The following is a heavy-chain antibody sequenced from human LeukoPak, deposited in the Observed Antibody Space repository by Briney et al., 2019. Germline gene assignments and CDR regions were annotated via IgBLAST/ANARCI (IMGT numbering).Heavy chain of an antibody. CDR2: MTHDGSDE. CDR1: GFTVNYW. CDR3: AKGDLEN. V-gene: IGHV3-7*01. J-gene: IGHJ4*02. Sequence: GGSLRLSCAASGFTVNYWMSWARQAPGKGLEWVASMTHDGSDEYYLDSVKGRFTISRDSAKNSIYLQMNSLRVEDTSTYYCAKGDLENWGQGTLVTVSS.